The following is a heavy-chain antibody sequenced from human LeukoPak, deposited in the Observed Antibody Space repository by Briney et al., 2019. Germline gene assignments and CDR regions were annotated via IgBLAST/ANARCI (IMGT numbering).Heavy chain of an antibody. CDR3: ARGGYSYGYPPWFDY. CDR1: GYTFTSYY. J-gene: IGHJ4*02. V-gene: IGHV1-46*01. CDR2: INPSGGST. D-gene: IGHD5-18*01. Sequence: GASVKVSCKASGYTFTSYYMHWVRQAPGQGLEWMGIINPSGGSTSYAQKFQGRVTMTRDMSTSTVYMELSSLRSEDTAVYYCARGGYSYGYPPWFDYWGQGTLVTVSS.